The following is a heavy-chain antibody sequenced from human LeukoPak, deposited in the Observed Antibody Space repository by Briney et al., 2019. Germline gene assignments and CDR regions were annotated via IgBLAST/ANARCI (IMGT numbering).Heavy chain of an antibody. Sequence: PGGSLRLSCAASGFTFCSYSMNWVRQAPGKGLEWVVVISYDGSNKYYADSVKGRFTISRDNSKNTLYLQMNSLRAEDTAVYYCARDSVGATTGTLDYWGQGTLVTVSS. D-gene: IGHD1-26*01. J-gene: IGHJ4*02. CDR2: ISYDGSNK. V-gene: IGHV3-30*03. CDR3: ARDSVGATTGTLDY. CDR1: GFTFCSYS.